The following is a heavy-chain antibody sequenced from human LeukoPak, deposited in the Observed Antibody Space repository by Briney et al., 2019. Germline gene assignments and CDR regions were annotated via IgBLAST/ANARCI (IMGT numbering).Heavy chain of an antibody. CDR2: IYTSGST. CDR1: GGSISSYY. D-gene: IGHD1-1*01. CDR3: ARDGGLTYNDAFDI. J-gene: IGHJ3*02. V-gene: IGHV4-4*07. Sequence: SETLSLTCTVSGGSISSYYWSWIRQPAGKGLESIGRIYTSGSTNYNPSLKSRVTMSVDTSKNQFSLKLSSVTAADTAVYYCARDGGLTYNDAFDIWGQGTMVTVSS.